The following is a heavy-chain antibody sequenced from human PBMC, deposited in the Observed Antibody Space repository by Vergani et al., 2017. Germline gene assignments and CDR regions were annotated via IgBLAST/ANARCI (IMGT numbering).Heavy chain of an antibody. D-gene: IGHD2-15*01. CDR3: ARELRHYYYYYYMDV. Sequence: QVQLQESGPGLVEPSETLSLTCTVSGDSISSSSYYWGWIRQPPGKGLEWIGSIYYSGSTYYNPSLKSRVTISVDTSKNQFSLKLSSVTAADTAVYYCARELRHYYYYYYMDVWGKGTTVTVSS. CDR1: GDSISSSSYY. CDR2: IYYSGST. V-gene: IGHV4-39*02. J-gene: IGHJ6*03.